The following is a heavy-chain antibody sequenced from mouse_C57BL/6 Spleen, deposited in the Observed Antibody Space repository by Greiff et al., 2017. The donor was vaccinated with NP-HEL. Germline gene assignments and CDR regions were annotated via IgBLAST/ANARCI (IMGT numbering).Heavy chain of an antibody. CDR3: ARGDDYTWFAY. CDR1: GYTFTDYY. CDR2: INPYNGGT. J-gene: IGHJ3*01. Sequence: VQLQQSGPELVKPGASVKISCKASGYTFTDYYMNWVKQSHGKSLEWIGDINPYNGGTNYNEKFKSKATLTVDTSSSTAYMQLSSLTSEDSAVYYCARGDDYTWFAYWGQGTLVTVSA. D-gene: IGHD2-4*01. V-gene: IGHV1-26*01.